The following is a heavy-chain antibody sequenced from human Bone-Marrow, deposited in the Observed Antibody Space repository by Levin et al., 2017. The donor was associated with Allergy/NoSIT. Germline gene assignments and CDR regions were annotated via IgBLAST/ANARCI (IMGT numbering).Heavy chain of an antibody. Sequence: SCEASGFTFSGHWMHWVRQAPGKGLVWVSHISPDGRSTSYADSVKGRFTMSRDNAKKTLYLQVNSLRAEDTAVYYCARGGSNYNIDYWGQGILVTVSS. D-gene: IGHD1-14*01. J-gene: IGHJ4*02. CDR2: ISPDGRST. CDR1: GFTFSGHW. V-gene: IGHV3-74*01. CDR3: ARGGSNYNIDY.